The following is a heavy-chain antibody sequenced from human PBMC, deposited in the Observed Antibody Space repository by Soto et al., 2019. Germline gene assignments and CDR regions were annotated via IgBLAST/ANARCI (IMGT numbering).Heavy chain of an antibody. CDR2: ISSSGSTI. J-gene: IGHJ6*03. CDR1: GFTFSDYY. CDR3: TNTVTTHYYYYYYMDV. D-gene: IGHD4-17*01. Sequence: GGSLRLSCAASGFTFSDYYMSWIRQAPGKGLEWVSYISSSGSTIYYADSVKGRFTISRDNAKNSLYLQMNSLRAEDTAVYYCTNTVTTHYYYYYYMDVWGKGTTVTVSS. V-gene: IGHV3-11*01.